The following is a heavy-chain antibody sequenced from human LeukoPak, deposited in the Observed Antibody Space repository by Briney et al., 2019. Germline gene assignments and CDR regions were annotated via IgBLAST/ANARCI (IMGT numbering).Heavy chain of an antibody. CDR3: ARMYYDILTALITEFDY. Sequence: ASVKVSCKASGYTFTSYYMHWVRQAPGQGLEWMGIINPSGGSTSYAQKLQGRVTMTTDTSTSTAYMELRSLRSDDTAVYYCARMYYDILTALITEFDYWGQGTLVTVSS. V-gene: IGHV1-46*01. D-gene: IGHD3-9*01. CDR1: GYTFTSYY. J-gene: IGHJ4*02. CDR2: INPSGGST.